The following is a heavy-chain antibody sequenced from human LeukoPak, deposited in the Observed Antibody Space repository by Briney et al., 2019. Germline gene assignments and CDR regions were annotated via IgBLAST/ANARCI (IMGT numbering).Heavy chain of an antibody. Sequence: SETLSLTCAVYGGSSSGYYWSWIRQPPGKGLEWIGEINHSGSTNYNPSLKSRVTISVDTSKNQFSLKLSSVTAADTAVYYCARHVPYYYGSGSYYHTNYYYYYMDVWGKGTTVTISS. CDR1: GGSSSGYY. D-gene: IGHD3-10*01. J-gene: IGHJ6*03. V-gene: IGHV4-34*01. CDR2: INHSGST. CDR3: ARHVPYYYGSGSYYHTNYYYYYMDV.